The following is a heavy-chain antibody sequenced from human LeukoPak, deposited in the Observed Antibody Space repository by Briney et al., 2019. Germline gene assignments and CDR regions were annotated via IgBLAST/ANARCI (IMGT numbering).Heavy chain of an antibody. J-gene: IGHJ4*02. CDR1: GYTFTSYY. Sequence: GASVRVSCKTSGYTFTSYYILWVRQAPGQGLEWMGRINPNSGGTNYAQKFQGRVTMTRDTSISTAYMELSRLRSDDTAVYYCARDRGYSYGYGYFDYWGQGTLVTVSS. CDR2: INPNSGGT. D-gene: IGHD5-18*01. V-gene: IGHV1-2*06. CDR3: ARDRGYSYGYGYFDY.